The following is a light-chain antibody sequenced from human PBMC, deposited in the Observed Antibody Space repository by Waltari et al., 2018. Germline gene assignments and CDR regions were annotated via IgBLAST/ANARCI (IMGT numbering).Light chain of an antibody. CDR2: WAP. J-gene: IGKJ4*01. CDR1: QSLLYSSNKKNY. Sequence: DIVMTQSPDSLVVSLGERATISCKSSQSLLYSSNKKNYLGWYQQKTGQPPKLLIHWAPTRESGVPDRFSGSGSGTDFTLTISSLQAEDVALYYCQQYYALPLTFGGGTKVEIK. V-gene: IGKV4-1*01. CDR3: QQYYALPLT.